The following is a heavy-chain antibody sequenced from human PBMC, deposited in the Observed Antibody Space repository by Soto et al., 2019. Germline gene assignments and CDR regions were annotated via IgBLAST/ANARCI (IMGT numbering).Heavy chain of an antibody. CDR3: AKDARAVERYYSDGMDV. V-gene: IGHV3-30*18. CDR1: GFTFNNYG. CDR2: ISYDGSNK. J-gene: IGHJ6*02. Sequence: QVQLVESGGGVVQPGRSLRLSCAASGFTFNNYGMHWVRQAPGKGLEWVAVISYDGSNKYYADSVKGRFTISRDNFKNTLYLQMDSLRAEDTAVYYCAKDARAVERYYSDGMDVWGQGPTVTVSS.